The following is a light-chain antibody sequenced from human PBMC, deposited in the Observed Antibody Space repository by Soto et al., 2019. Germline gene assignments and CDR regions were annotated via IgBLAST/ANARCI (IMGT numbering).Light chain of an antibody. CDR3: QQYNNWPPWT. Sequence: EIVMTQSPATLSVSPGERATLSCRASQSVSSNLAWYQQKPGQAPRLLIYGASTRATGIPARFSGSVSGTEFTLTISSLQSEDFAVYYCQQYNNWPPWTFGQGTKVEIK. V-gene: IGKV3-15*01. CDR1: QSVSSN. CDR2: GAS. J-gene: IGKJ1*01.